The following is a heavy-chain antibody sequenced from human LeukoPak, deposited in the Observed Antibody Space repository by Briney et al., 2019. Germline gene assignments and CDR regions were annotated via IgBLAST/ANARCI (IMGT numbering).Heavy chain of an antibody. CDR2: INHSGST. Sequence: GSLRLSCAASGFTFSSYAMSWVRQPPGKGLEWIGEINHSGSTNYNPSLKSRVTISVDTSKNQFSLKLSSVTAADTAVYYCARVRYCSSTSCPWGQGTLVTVSS. J-gene: IGHJ5*02. V-gene: IGHV4-34*01. D-gene: IGHD2-2*01. CDR1: GFTFSSYA. CDR3: ARVRYCSSTSCP.